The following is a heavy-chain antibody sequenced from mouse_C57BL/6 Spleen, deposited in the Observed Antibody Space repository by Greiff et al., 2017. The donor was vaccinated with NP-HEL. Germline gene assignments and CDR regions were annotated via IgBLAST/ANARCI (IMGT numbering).Heavy chain of an antibody. Sequence: QVQLKQSGAELVRPGASVTLSCKASGYTFTDYEMHWVKQTPVHGLEWIGAIDPETGGTAYNQKFKGKAILTADKSSSTAYMELRSLTSEDSAVYYCTRWPYYYGSRDYWGQGTTLTVSS. D-gene: IGHD1-1*01. CDR1: GYTFTDYE. V-gene: IGHV1-15*01. J-gene: IGHJ2*01. CDR2: IDPETGGT. CDR3: TRWPYYYGSRDY.